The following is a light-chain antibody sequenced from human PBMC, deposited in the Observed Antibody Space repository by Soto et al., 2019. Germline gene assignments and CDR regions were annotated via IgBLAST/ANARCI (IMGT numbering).Light chain of an antibody. CDR3: CSYTRSSTLV. V-gene: IGLV2-14*01. J-gene: IGLJ2*01. Sequence: QSVLTQPASMSGSPGQSITISCTGTSSDVGGYNYVSWYQQHPGKTPRLMIYDVSNRPSGVSSRFSGSKSGNTASLTISGLQAEDEADYYCCSYTRSSTLVFGEGTKLTVL. CDR1: SSDVGGYNY. CDR2: DVS.